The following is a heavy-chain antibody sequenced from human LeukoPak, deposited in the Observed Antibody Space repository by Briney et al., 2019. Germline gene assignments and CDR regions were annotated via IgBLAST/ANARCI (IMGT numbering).Heavy chain of an antibody. CDR2: IYYRGDT. Sequence: SETLSLTCTVSGGSMTNYYWSWIRQPPGKGLEWIGHIYYRGDTKYNPSLKSRVTISLDTSKQQFSLRLTSVSAADTAAYYCARLSGPSGGPVSFFGLDVWGQGTTAAVSS. D-gene: IGHD6-19*01. V-gene: IGHV4-59*08. J-gene: IGHJ6*02. CDR3: ARLSGPSGGPVSFFGLDV. CDR1: GGSMTNYY.